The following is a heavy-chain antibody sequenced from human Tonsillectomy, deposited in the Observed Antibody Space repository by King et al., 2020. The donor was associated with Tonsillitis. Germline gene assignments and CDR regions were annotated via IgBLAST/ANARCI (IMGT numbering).Heavy chain of an antibody. V-gene: IGHV3-23*01. CDR3: AKVPNSGGYYSFAD. Sequence: WVSQAPGKGLEGVSAISGNARSTYYADSVKCRFTIYRANSKNTLYLQMNSLRAEDTDVYYCAKVPNSGGYYSFADCVQGTLFTVSS. J-gene: IGHJ4*02. D-gene: IGHD1-26*01. CDR2: ISGNARST.